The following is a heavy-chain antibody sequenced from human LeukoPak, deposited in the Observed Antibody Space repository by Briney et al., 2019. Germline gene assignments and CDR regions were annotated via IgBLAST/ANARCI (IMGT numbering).Heavy chain of an antibody. CDR3: ARDGQQWLFSHFDP. V-gene: IGHV4-39*07. J-gene: IGHJ5*02. Sequence: PSETLSLTCTVSGGSISSGSYYWGWIRQPPGKGLEWIGSVYYSGSTYYNPSLKCRVTISVDTSKNQFSLKLSSVTAADTAVYYCARDGQQWLFSHFDPWGQGTLVTVSS. CDR2: VYYSGST. D-gene: IGHD6-19*01. CDR1: GGSISSGSYY.